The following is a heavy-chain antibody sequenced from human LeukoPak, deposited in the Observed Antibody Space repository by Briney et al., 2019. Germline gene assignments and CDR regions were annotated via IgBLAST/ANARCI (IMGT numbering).Heavy chain of an antibody. J-gene: IGHJ3*02. CDR3: AGEDNSSGYRPFDI. CDR2: INPNNGGT. CDR1: GYTFTGYY. D-gene: IGHD3-22*01. V-gene: IGHV1-2*06. Sequence: ASVKVSCKASGYTFTGYYIHWVRQAPGQGLDWMVRINPNNGGTNYAQKFQGRVTMTRDMSMSTAYMELSRLRSDDTAVYYCAGEDNSSGYRPFDIWGQGTMVTVPS.